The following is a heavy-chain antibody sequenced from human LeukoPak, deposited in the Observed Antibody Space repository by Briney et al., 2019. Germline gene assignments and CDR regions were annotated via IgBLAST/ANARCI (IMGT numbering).Heavy chain of an antibody. CDR3: SGGGSGWYSNY. Sequence: GGSLRLSCAASGFTFSSYWMHWVRQAPGKGLVWVSRIDTDGSSTNYADSVKGRFTISRDNAKNTLYLQMNNLRAEDTAVYYCSGGGSGWYSNYWGQGTLVTVSS. CDR2: IDTDGSST. V-gene: IGHV3-74*01. CDR1: GFTFSSYW. D-gene: IGHD6-19*01. J-gene: IGHJ4*02.